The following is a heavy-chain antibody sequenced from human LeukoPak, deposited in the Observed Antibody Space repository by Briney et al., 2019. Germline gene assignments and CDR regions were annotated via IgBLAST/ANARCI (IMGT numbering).Heavy chain of an antibody. J-gene: IGHJ4*02. CDR3: AKESGKFDY. CDR2: ISADGGST. V-gene: IGHV3-43*02. CDR1: GLNFDDSA. Sequence: GGSLRLSCVASGLNFDDSAMHWGRQAPGKGLEWVSLISADGGSTFSADSVKGRFSISRDNSKNSLYLQMNSLRSEDTAMYYCAKESGKFDYWGQGTLVAVSS.